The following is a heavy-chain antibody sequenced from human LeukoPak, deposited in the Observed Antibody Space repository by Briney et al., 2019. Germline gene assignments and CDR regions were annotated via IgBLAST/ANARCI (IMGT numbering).Heavy chain of an antibody. CDR3: AREGRIVGAKNWFDP. CDR1: GYTFTGYD. V-gene: IGHV1-8*01. Sequence: ASVKVSCKASGYTFTGYDINWVRQATGQGLEWMGWMNPNSGNTGYAQKFQGRVTMTRNTSISTAYMELSSLRSEDTAVYYCAREGRIVGAKNWFDPWGQGTLVTVSS. J-gene: IGHJ5*02. CDR2: MNPNSGNT. D-gene: IGHD1-26*01.